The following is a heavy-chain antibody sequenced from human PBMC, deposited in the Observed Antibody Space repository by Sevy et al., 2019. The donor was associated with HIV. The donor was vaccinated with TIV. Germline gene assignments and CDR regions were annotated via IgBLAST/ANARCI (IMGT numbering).Heavy chain of an antibody. J-gene: IGHJ6*02. D-gene: IGHD2-15*01. CDR3: AQCSGYYCFYYGMDV. V-gene: IGHV3-30*15. Sequence: CLRLSCEASGFTISRYGLHWVRQAPGKGLEWMSGISNDGSKTDYAVAVRGRFIFSRYNSKNILHLQISNLSPEDAAVYHCAQCSGYYCFYYGMDVWGQGTTVSVSS. CDR2: ISNDGSKT. CDR1: GFTISRYG.